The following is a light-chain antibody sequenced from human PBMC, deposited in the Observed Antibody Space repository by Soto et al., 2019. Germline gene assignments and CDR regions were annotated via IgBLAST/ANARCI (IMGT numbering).Light chain of an antibody. CDR2: KAS. J-gene: IGKJ1*01. CDR3: QQYNSYSWK. Sequence: DLQMTPSPSTLSASVVDRVTITFLASQGISTWLAWHQQKPGKAPKLLISKASSLESGVPSRFSGSGSGTEFTLTISSLQPDDFATYYCQQYNSYSWKCGQGTKVDI. CDR1: QGISTW. V-gene: IGKV1-5*03.